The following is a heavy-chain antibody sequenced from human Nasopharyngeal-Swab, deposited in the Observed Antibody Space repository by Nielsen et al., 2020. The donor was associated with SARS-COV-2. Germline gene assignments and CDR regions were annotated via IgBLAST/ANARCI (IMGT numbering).Heavy chain of an antibody. CDR3: TRDGVEVATRNGAFEI. D-gene: IGHD5-24*01. V-gene: IGHV3-7*03. CDR2: IKQDGTLK. CDR1: GFTFSDYW. Sequence: GGSLRLSCGGSGFTFSDYWMSWVRQSPEKGLEWVANIKQDGTLKSYVDSVKGRFIISRDNAKNSLDLKMNSLRVEDTAVYYCTRDGVEVATRNGAFEIWGQGTMVTVS. J-gene: IGHJ3*02.